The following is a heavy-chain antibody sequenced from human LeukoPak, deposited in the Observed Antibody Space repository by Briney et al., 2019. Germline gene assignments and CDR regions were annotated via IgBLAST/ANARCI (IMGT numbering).Heavy chain of an antibody. CDR1: GFTFSSYG. CDR2: IWYDGSNR. V-gene: IGHV3-33*01. CDR3: ARALTPGWFDP. D-gene: IGHD1-14*01. Sequence: PGRSLRLSCAASGFTFSSYGMHWVRQAPGKGLEWVAVIWYDGSNRYYADSVKGRFTISRDNSKNTLYLQMNSLRAEDTAVYYCARALTPGWFDPWGQGTLVTVSS. J-gene: IGHJ5*02.